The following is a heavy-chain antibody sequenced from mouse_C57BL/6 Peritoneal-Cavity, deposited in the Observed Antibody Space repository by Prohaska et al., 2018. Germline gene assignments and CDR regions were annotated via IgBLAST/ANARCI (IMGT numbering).Heavy chain of an antibody. D-gene: IGHD1-1*01. CDR2: IYPGSGST. CDR3: ARRYYGSSYWYFDV. V-gene: IGHV1-55*01. Sequence: WVKQRPGQGLEWIGYIYPGSGSTNYNEKFKSKATLTVDTSSSTAYMQLSSLTSEDSAVYYCARRYYGSSYWYFDVWGTGTTVTVSS. J-gene: IGHJ1*03.